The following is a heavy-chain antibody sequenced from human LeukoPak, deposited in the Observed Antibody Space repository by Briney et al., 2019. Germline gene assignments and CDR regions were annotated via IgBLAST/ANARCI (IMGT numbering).Heavy chain of an antibody. CDR1: GGSISTNTYY. V-gene: IGHV4-39*07. J-gene: IGHJ4*02. D-gene: IGHD3-10*01. Sequence: QASETLSLTCIVSGGSISTNTYYWGWIRLPPGKGLEWIGEIHHRGTTYYNSSLRSRVTISVDTSKNQFSLRLTSVTAADTAVYYCARVTYNGYQHFDYWGQGNLVTVS. CDR2: IHHRGTT. CDR3: ARVTYNGYQHFDY.